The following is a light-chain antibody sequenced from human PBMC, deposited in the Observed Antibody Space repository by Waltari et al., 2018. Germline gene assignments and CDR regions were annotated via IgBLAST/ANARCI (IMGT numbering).Light chain of an antibody. Sequence: QSALTQPRSVSGPPGQSVTISCTGASTTLGGYNYVSWYQQHPGKAPKLIIYDVTKRPSGVPDRFSGSKSGDTASLTISGLQAEDEADYYCCSYAGTSPFGTGTKVTVL. CDR2: DVT. CDR1: STTLGGYNY. V-gene: IGLV2-11*01. J-gene: IGLJ1*01. CDR3: CSYAGTSP.